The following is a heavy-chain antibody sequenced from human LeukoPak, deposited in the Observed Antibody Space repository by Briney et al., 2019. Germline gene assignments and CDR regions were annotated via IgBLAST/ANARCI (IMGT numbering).Heavy chain of an antibody. V-gene: IGHV4-30-2*01. CDR3: ARTKSTVGYWYFDL. Sequence: SQTLSLTCAVSGGSISSGGYSWRWIRQPPGKDLECIWYIYHSGSTHYNSSLKSRVTISVDRSKNQFSLNLSSVTAADTAVYYCARTKSTVGYWYFDLWGRGTLVTVSS. CDR1: GGSISSGGYS. J-gene: IGHJ2*01. CDR2: IYHSGST. D-gene: IGHD4-23*01.